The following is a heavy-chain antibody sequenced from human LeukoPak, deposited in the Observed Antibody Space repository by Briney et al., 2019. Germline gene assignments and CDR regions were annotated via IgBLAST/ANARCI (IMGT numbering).Heavy chain of an antibody. Sequence: SETLSLTCTVSGGSISSYYWSWIRQPPGKGLEWIGEINHSGSTNYNPSLKSRVTISVDTSKNQFSLKLSSVTAADTAVYYCARAVVVAATGVYYYYGMDVWGQGTTVTVSS. CDR3: ARAVVVAATGVYYYYGMDV. D-gene: IGHD2-15*01. V-gene: IGHV4-34*01. CDR2: INHSGST. CDR1: GGSISSYY. J-gene: IGHJ6*02.